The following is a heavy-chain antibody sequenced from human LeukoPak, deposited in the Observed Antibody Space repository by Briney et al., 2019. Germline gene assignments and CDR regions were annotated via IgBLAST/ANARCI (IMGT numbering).Heavy chain of an antibody. CDR3: ARDRLVQQRFDP. V-gene: IGHV1-18*01. Sequence: ASVKVSCTASGYTFTSYGISWVRQAPGQGLEWMGWISAYNSNTNYAQKLQGRVTMTTDTSTSTAYMELRSLRSDDTAVYYCARDRLVQQRFDPWGQGTLVTVSS. D-gene: IGHD3-9*01. CDR2: ISAYNSNT. CDR1: GYTFTSYG. J-gene: IGHJ5*02.